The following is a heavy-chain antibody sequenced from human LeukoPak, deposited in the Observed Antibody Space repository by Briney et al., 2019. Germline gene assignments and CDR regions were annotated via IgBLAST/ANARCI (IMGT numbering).Heavy chain of an antibody. D-gene: IGHD1-7*01. V-gene: IGHV4-39*07. CDR1: GGSISSSSYY. CDR3: ARGPYGWNYVYYYYMDV. CDR2: IYYSGST. J-gene: IGHJ6*03. Sequence: SETLSLTCTVSGGSISSSSYYWGWIRQPPGKGLEWIGSIYYSGSTYYNPSLKSRVTISVDTSKNQFSLKLSSVTAADTAVYYCARGPYGWNYVYYYYMDVWGKGTTVTVSS.